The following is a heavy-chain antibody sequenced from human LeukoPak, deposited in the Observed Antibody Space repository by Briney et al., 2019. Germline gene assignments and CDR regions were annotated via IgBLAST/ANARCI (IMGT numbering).Heavy chain of an antibody. D-gene: IGHD5-12*01. CDR1: GFAFSGYW. Sequence: GGSLRLSCAASGFAFSGYWMHWVRQAPEKGLMWVPRINSDGSGTNYADSVKGRFTISRDNAKNILYLQMNSLGAEDAAVYYCARSDSGQIDFWGQGTLVTVSS. J-gene: IGHJ4*02. V-gene: IGHV3-74*01. CDR3: ARSDSGQIDF. CDR2: INSDGSGT.